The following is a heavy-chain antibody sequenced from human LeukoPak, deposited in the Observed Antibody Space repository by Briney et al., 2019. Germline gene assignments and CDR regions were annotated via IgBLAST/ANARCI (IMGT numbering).Heavy chain of an antibody. CDR3: AKGSREGSSGPVLY. CDR2: INSDGINT. CDR1: GFTFSNYW. V-gene: IGHV3-74*01. Sequence: QPGGSLRLSCAASGFTFSNYWMHWVRQAPGKGLVWVSRINSDGINTSYADSVKGRFTISRDNAKNTLNLQMNSLRAEDTAVYYCAKGSREGSSGPVLYWGQGTLVTVSS. D-gene: IGHD3-22*01. J-gene: IGHJ4*02.